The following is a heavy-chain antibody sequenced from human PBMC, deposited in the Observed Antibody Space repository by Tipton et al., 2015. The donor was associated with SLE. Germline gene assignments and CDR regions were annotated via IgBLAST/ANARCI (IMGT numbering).Heavy chain of an antibody. CDR1: AGFIRSHF. CDR3: ARSPFNYGAY. J-gene: IGHJ4*02. Sequence: TLSLTCTVSAGFIRSHFWNWLRQPAGKGLEWIGRIYTNGATNFNPSLKSRVTMSVDTSNNQVFLTLSSVTAADTAVYYCARSPFNYGAYWGQGTLVTISS. V-gene: IGHV4-4*07. D-gene: IGHD4-17*01. CDR2: IYTNGAT.